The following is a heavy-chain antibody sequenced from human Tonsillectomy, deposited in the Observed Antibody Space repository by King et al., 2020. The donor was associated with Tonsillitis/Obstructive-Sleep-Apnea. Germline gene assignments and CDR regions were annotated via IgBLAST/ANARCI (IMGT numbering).Heavy chain of an antibody. CDR2: INHSGST. V-gene: IGHV4-34*01. D-gene: IGHD3-9*01. CDR3: ARGPDYDLLTGDDYYYYYALGV. CDR1: GGSFSYHY. J-gene: IGHJ6*02. Sequence: VQLQQWGAGLLKPSETLSLTCAVYGGSFSYHYWSWIRQSPGKGLEWIGEINHSGSTNYNPSLKSRVTISVDTSKNQFSLNLSSVTAADTAVYYCARGPDYDLLTGDDYYYYYALGVWGQGTTVTVSS.